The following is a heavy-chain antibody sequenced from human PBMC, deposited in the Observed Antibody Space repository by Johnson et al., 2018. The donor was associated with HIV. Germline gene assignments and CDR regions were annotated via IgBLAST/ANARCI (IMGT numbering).Heavy chain of an antibody. CDR1: GFTFSTYG. CDR2: MWYDGSNK. V-gene: IGHV3-33*06. J-gene: IGHJ3*02. Sequence: QVQLVESGGGVVQPGRSLRLSCAASGFTFSTYGMHWVRQAPGKGLDWVAVMWYDGSNKYYADSVKGRFTIYRDNSKNTLYLQMNSLRAEDTAVFYCAKDRSSWGYDAFDIWGQGTMVTVSS. D-gene: IGHD6-13*01. CDR3: AKDRSSWGYDAFDI.